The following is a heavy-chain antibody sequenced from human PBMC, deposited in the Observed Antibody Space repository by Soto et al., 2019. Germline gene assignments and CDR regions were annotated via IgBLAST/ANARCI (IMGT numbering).Heavy chain of an antibody. J-gene: IGHJ4*02. Sequence: QLQLQESGPGLVKPSETLSLTCTVSGGSISSSSYYWGWIRQPPGKGLAGIGTIYYSGSTYYNPSLKGRVTISVGTSKNQCSLKLSAVTAADTAVYYCARRDSGGYFDYWGQGILVTVS. V-gene: IGHV4-39*01. D-gene: IGHD1-26*01. CDR2: IYYSGST. CDR1: GGSISSSSYY. CDR3: ARRDSGGYFDY.